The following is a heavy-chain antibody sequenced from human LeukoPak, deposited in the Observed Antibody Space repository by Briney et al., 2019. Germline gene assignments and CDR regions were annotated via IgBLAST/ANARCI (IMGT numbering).Heavy chain of an antibody. CDR2: IYYSGST. CDR1: GGSISSGGYS. V-gene: IGHV4-31*03. Sequence: PSETLSLTCTVSGGSISSGGYSWSWIRQHPGKGLEWIGYIYYSGSTYYNPSLKSRVTISVDTSKNQFSLKLSSVTAADTAVYYCARERLYYYGMDVWGQGTTVTVSS. J-gene: IGHJ6*02. CDR3: ARERLYYYGMDV.